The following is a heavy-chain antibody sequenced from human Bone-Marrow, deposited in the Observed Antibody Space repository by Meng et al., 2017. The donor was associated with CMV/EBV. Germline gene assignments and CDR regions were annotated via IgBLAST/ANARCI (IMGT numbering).Heavy chain of an antibody. CDR1: GFTFSSYE. CDR2: ISSSGSTI. CDR3: ARGAYCTNGVCRDYYYYGMDV. D-gene: IGHD2-8*01. V-gene: IGHV3-48*03. Sequence: GGSLRLSCAASGFTFSSYEMNWVRQAPGKGLEWVSYISSSGSTIYYADSVKGRFTISRDNAKNSLYLQMNSLRAEDTAVYYCARGAYCTNGVCRDYYYYGMDVWGQGTTVTGSS. J-gene: IGHJ6*01.